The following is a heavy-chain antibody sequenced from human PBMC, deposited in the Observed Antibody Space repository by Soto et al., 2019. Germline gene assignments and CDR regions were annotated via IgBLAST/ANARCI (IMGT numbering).Heavy chain of an antibody. CDR2: ISGSSSYI. V-gene: IGHV3-21*01. Sequence: PGGFLRLSCAASGFTFSIYSMNWVRHAPGKGLEWVSSISGSSSYIYYADSVKGRFTISRDNAKNSLYLQMNSLRAEDTAVYYCASPYSSSSGAAYYYYGMDVWGQGTTVTVSS. D-gene: IGHD6-6*01. CDR3: ASPYSSSSGAAYYYYGMDV. CDR1: GFTFSIYS. J-gene: IGHJ6*02.